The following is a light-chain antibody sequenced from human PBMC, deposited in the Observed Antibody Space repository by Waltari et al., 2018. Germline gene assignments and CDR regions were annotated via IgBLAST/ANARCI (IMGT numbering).Light chain of an antibody. CDR3: QSYDNNLRAWV. J-gene: IGLJ3*02. Sequence: QSGLTQPPSVSGAAGQRVIISYTGTSSNLGSNYHVHWYQQFPGTAPKVLIYANENRPSGIPDRFSASKSGTSASLTITGLQTEDEADYYCQSYDNNLRAWVFGGGTKVTVL. CDR1: SSNLGSNYH. V-gene: IGLV1-40*01. CDR2: ANE.